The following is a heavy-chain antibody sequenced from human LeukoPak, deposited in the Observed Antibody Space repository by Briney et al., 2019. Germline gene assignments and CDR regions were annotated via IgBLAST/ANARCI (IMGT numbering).Heavy chain of an antibody. CDR1: GYTFTGYY. V-gene: IGHV1-2*04. Sequence: GASVKVSCKASGYTFTGYYMHWVRQAPGKGLEWMGWINPNSGGTNYAQKFQGWVTMTRDTSISTAYMELSRLRADDTAVYYCARGGMRDTAMVLFDYWGQGTLVTVSS. J-gene: IGHJ4*02. CDR2: INPNSGGT. D-gene: IGHD5-18*01. CDR3: ARGGMRDTAMVLFDY.